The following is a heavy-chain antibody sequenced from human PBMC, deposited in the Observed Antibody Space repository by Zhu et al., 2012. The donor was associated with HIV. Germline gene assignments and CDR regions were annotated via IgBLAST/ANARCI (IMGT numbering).Heavy chain of an antibody. Sequence: QVQLQQWGAGLLKPSETLSLTCAVYGGSFSDFYWSWIRQPPAKGLEWIGEINHIGTANYNPSLKSRVTISVDTSKKQFSLKLNSVTVADTAVYYCARGRRITLVRGVPFDYWGQGTLVTVSS. V-gene: IGHV4-34*01. J-gene: IGHJ4*02. CDR1: GGSFSDFY. CDR3: ARGRRITLVRGVPFDY. D-gene: IGHD3-10*01. CDR2: INHIGTA.